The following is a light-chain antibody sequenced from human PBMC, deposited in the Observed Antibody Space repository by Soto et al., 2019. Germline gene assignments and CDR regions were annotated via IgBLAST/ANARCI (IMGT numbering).Light chain of an antibody. CDR2: AAS. Sequence: DIQLTQSPSSLSASVGDSVTITCRASQGISNYVAWYQQKPGKVPKLLIYAASTLQSGVPSRFSGSGSGTDFALTISCLQPEDVATYYCQKYNSAPRTFGRGTKVEIK. CDR1: QGISNY. CDR3: QKYNSAPRT. V-gene: IGKV1-27*01. J-gene: IGKJ1*01.